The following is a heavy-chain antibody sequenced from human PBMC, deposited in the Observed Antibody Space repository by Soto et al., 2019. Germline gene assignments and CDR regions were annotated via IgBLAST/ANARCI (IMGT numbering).Heavy chain of an antibody. J-gene: IGHJ4*02. V-gene: IGHV4-39*01. D-gene: IGHD1-20*01. CDR2: VFYTGFT. CDR1: GGSISGSYYY. Sequence: LSLTCAVSGGSISGSYYYWGWLRQSPGRGPEWMDGVFYTGFTSYNPSLESRVSVSVDTSKNQFSLKVSAVTAADTAVYYCASSQKGYNWNYFDHWGQGALVTVSS. CDR3: ASSQKGYNWNYFDH.